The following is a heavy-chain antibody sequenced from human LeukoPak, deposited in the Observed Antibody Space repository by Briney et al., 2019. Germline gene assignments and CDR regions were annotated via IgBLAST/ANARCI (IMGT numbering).Heavy chain of an antibody. J-gene: IGHJ4*02. CDR3: ARGYDYVWGSHRALGY. D-gene: IGHD3-16*02. CDR1: GFTFSWYT. V-gene: IGHV3-21*01. CDR2: ISSSSTYI. Sequence: PGGSLRLSCAASGFTFSWYTINWVRQAPGKGLEWVSSISSSSTYIYYADSVKGRFTISRDNAKNSLYLQMNSLRAEDTAVYYCARGYDYVWGSHRALGYWGQGTLVTVSS.